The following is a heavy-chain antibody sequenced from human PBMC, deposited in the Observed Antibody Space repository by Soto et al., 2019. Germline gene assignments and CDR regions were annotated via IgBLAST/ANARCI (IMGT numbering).Heavy chain of an antibody. V-gene: IGHV1-2*02. CDR2: INPNSGGT. J-gene: IGHJ4*02. D-gene: IGHD6-13*01. CDR3: TRAIAAAGDNDY. CDR1: GYTFTGYY. Sequence: ASVKVSCKASGYTFTGYYMHWVRQAPGQGLEWMGWINPNSGGTNYAQKFQGRVTMTRDTSISTAYMELSRLRSDDTAVYYCTRAIAAAGDNDYWGQGTMVTVYS.